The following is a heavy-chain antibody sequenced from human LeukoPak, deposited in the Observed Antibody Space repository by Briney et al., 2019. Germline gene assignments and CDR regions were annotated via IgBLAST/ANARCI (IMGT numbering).Heavy chain of an antibody. V-gene: IGHV4-39*01. D-gene: IGHD3-10*01. J-gene: IGHJ4*02. CDR1: GGSISSSSYY. Sequence: SEALSLTCTVSGGSISSSSYYWGWIRQPPGKGLDWIGSIFYSGSTYYNPSLKSRVTISVDTSKNQFSLKLSSVTAADTAVYYCARHGSYYGSAPHYYFDYWGQGTLVTVSS. CDR2: IFYSGST. CDR3: ARHGSYYGSAPHYYFDY.